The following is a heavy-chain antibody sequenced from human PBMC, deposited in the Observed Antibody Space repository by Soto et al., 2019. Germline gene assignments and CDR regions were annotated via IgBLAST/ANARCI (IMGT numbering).Heavy chain of an antibody. CDR3: ARDTSPNWGSYRFFDY. V-gene: IGHV4-31*03. D-gene: IGHD3-16*02. J-gene: IGHJ4*02. CDR2: IYYSGST. CDR1: GGSISSGGYY. Sequence: QVQLQESGPGLVKPSQTLSLTCTVSGGSISSGGYYWSWIRQHPGKGLEWIGYIYYSGSTYYNPSRKSRVTISVDTSKNQCSLKLSSVTAADTAVYYCARDTSPNWGSYRFFDYWGQGTLVTVSS.